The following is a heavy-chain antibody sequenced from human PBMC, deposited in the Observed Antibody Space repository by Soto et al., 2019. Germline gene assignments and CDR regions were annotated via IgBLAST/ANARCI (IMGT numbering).Heavy chain of an antibody. CDR1: DYTFTSYG. CDR2: ISAHNGNT. D-gene: IGHD1-1*01. V-gene: IGHV1-18*01. Sequence: QVHLVQSGDEVKKPGASVKDSCKASDYTFTSYGITWMRQAPGQGIEWMGWISAHNGNTDYAQKLQGRVIVTRDTSTSTAYMELRSLISDDAAVYYCARGRYGDYWGQGALVTVSS. CDR3: ARGRYGDY. J-gene: IGHJ4*02.